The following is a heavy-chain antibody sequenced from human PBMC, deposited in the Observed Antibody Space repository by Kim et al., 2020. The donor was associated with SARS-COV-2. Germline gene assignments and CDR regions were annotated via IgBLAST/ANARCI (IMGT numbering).Heavy chain of an antibody. CDR3: ARTLGWDDFDV. Sequence: SQTLSLTCAISGDSVSSNFASWSWIRQSPSRGLAWLGRTNYRSKWYTDSAASMKGRITINADTSKNQFSLHLNSVTPEDTALYFCARTLGWDDFDVWGPGTLVTVSP. V-gene: IGHV6-1*01. CDR2: TNYRSKWYT. CDR1: GDSVSSNFAS. D-gene: IGHD7-27*01. J-gene: IGHJ3*01.